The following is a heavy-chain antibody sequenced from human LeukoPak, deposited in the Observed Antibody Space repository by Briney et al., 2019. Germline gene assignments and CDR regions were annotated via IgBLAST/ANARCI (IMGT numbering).Heavy chain of an antibody. CDR2: ISGSGGST. CDR3: ARELGGTTVNTTPFDY. J-gene: IGHJ4*02. D-gene: IGHD4-17*01. V-gene: IGHV3-23*01. CDR1: GFTFSSDA. Sequence: PGGSLRLSCAASGFTFSSDAMRWVREAPGKGQGWVSAISGSGGSTYCATSVKGRFIMSRDNSKNTMYMQMNSLRAGDTAVYYCARELGGTTVNTTPFDYWGQGTLVTVSS.